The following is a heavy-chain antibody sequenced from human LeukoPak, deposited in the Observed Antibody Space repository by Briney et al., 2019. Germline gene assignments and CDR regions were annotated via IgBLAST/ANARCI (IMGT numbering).Heavy chain of an antibody. D-gene: IGHD4-11*01. CDR1: GFTFSDYY. CDR2: ISSSSSYT. J-gene: IGHJ3*01. CDR3: ARGRDYAFDL. Sequence: GGSLRLSCAASGFTFSDYYMTRIRQAPGKGLEWVSYISSSSSYTNYADSVKGRFTISRDNAKNSLYLQMNSLRTEDTAVYYCARGRDYAFDLWGQGTKVTVSS. V-gene: IGHV3-11*06.